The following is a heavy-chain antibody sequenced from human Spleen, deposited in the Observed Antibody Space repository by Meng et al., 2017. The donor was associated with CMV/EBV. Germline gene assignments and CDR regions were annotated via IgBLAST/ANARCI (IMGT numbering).Heavy chain of an antibody. D-gene: IGHD3-22*01. CDR1: GYTFTSYN. CDR3: ARLPRVVNNYYYYTMDV. CDR2: ISSYNGNT. V-gene: IGHV1-18*04. J-gene: IGHJ6*02. Sequence: ASVKVSCKTFGYTFTSYNISWVRQAPGEGLERMGWISSYNGNTNYAQKFQGRVTMTTDTSTSTAYMEVRSLRSDDTAVYYCARLPRVVNNYYYYTMDVWGQGTTVTVSS.